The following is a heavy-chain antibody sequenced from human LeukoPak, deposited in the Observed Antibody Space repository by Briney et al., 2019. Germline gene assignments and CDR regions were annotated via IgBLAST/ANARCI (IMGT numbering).Heavy chain of an antibody. CDR2: ISGSSSGSTSII. V-gene: IGHV3-48*04. J-gene: IGHJ4*02. D-gene: IGHD3-3*01. CDR3: ARGFWSGYYTED. CDR1: GIILSTYA. Sequence: PTGGSLRLSCEFSGIILSTYAMNWVRQAPGKGLEWSSYISGSSSGSTSIIHYADSVKGRFTISRDNAKNSLHLQMDSLSAEDTAVYYCARGFWSGYYTEDWGQGALVIVSS.